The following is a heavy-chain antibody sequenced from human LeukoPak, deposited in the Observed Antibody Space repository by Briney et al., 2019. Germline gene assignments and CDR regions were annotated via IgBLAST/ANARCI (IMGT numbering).Heavy chain of an antibody. D-gene: IGHD3-16*01. CDR1: GFTFSSYT. CDR2: ISSSSSYI. Sequence: PGGSLRLSCAASGFTFSSYTMNWVRQAPGKGLEWVSSISSSSSYIYYADSVKGRFTISRDNAKNSLYLRMNSLRAEDTAVYYCARDRGSYSDYWGQGTLVTVSS. CDR3: ARDRGSYSDY. V-gene: IGHV3-21*01. J-gene: IGHJ4*02.